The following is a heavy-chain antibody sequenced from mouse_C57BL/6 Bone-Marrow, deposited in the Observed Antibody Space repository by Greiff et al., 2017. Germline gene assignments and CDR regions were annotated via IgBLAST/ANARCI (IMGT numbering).Heavy chain of an antibody. D-gene: IGHD1-1*01. Sequence: QVQLKQPGTELVKPGASVKLSCKASGYTFTSYWMHWVKQRPGQGLEWIGNINPSNGGTNYNEKFKSKATLTVDKSSSTAYMQLSSLTSEDSAVYYCARGRLIYYYGSSYRFFDYWGQGTTLTVSS. J-gene: IGHJ2*01. CDR1: GYTFTSYW. CDR3: ARGRLIYYYGSSYRFFDY. V-gene: IGHV1-53*01. CDR2: INPSNGGT.